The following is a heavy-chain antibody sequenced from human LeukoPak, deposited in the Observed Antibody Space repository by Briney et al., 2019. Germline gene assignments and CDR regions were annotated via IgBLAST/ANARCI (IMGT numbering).Heavy chain of an antibody. CDR1: RFTFSNYA. J-gene: IGHJ4*02. CDR2: FSGSRPST. D-gene: IGHD2-21*02. Sequence: GGSLRLSCAASRFTFSNYAMSWVRQAPGKGLEWVSAFSGSRPSTCYADSVKGRFTISRDNSKNTLYLHMNSLRAEDTALYYCTKGDAYCGGDCYPDWGQGTLVTVSS. CDR3: TKGDAYCGGDCYPD. V-gene: IGHV3-23*01.